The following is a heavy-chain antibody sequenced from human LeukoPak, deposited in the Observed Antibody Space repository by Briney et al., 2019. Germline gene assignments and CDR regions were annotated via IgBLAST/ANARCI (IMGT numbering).Heavy chain of an antibody. J-gene: IGHJ4*02. V-gene: IGHV3-69-1*01. D-gene: IGHD3-10*01. CDR1: GFTFANYA. CDR2: ISSTNAI. Sequence: GGSLRLSCAASGFTFANYALNWFRHTPGKGLEWLSYISSTNAIYYADSVKGRFTISRDNAKQSLYLQMNSLRAEDTAVYFCTRDLSARFPGGFDYWGQGILVTVSS. CDR3: TRDLSARFPGGFDY.